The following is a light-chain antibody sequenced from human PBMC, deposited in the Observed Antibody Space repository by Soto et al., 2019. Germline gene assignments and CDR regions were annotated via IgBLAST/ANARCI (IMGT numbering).Light chain of an antibody. CDR3: QSYNSSLIGVV. CDR2: GNL. CDR1: SSNIGAGYE. Sequence: QSVLTQPPSVSGAPGQRVTISCTGSSSNIGAGYEVHWYQQLPGTAPKLLIYGNLYRPSGVPDRFSGSKSGTSVSLAITGLQAEDEVDYHCQSYNSSLIGVVFGGGIQLTVL. V-gene: IGLV1-40*01. J-gene: IGLJ2*01.